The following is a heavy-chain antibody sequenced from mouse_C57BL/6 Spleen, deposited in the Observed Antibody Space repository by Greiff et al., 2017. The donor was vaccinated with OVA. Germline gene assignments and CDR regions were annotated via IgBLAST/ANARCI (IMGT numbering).Heavy chain of an antibody. J-gene: IGHJ4*01. D-gene: IGHD2-3*01. CDR1: GFSLTSYG. V-gene: IGHV2-4*01. CDR2: IWSGGST. Sequence: QVQLKESGPGLVQPSQSLSITCTVSGFSLTSYGVHWVRQPPGKGLEWLGVIWSGGSTDYNAAFISRLSISKDNSKSQVFFKMNSLLADDTAIYYCAKKDGYYYYAMDYWGQGTSVTVSS. CDR3: AKKDGYYYYAMDY.